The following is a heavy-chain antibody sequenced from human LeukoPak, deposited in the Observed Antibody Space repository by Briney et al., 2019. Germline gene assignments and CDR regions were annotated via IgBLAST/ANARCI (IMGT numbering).Heavy chain of an antibody. Sequence: PSQTLSLTCTVSGGSISSGDYYWSWIRQPPGKGLEWIGYIYNSGSTYHNPSLKSRVTISVDTSKNQFSLKLTSVTAADTAVYYCARDRYFIGFDYWGQGTLVTVSS. J-gene: IGHJ4*02. CDR1: GGSISSGDYY. CDR2: IYNSGST. D-gene: IGHD3-9*01. V-gene: IGHV4-30-4*01. CDR3: ARDRYFIGFDY.